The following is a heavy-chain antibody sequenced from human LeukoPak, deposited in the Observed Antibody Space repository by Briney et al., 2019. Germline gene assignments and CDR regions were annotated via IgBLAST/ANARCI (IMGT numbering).Heavy chain of an antibody. CDR3: AKRRFLEWLPAGWFDP. CDR1: GFTFSSYA. Sequence: GGSLRLSCAASGFTFSSYAMSWVRQAPGKGLEWVSAISGSGGSTYYADSVKGRFTISRDNSKNALYLQMNSLRAEDTAVYYCAKRRFLEWLPAGWFDPWGQGTLVTVSS. D-gene: IGHD3-3*01. CDR2: ISGSGGST. J-gene: IGHJ5*02. V-gene: IGHV3-23*01.